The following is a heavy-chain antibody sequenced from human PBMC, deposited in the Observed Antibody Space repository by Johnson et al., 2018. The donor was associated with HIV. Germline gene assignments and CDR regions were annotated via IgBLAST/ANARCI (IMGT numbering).Heavy chain of an antibody. J-gene: IGHJ3*02. D-gene: IGHD2-15*01. CDR3: ARDVAPIAFDI. Sequence: QVQLVESGGGVVQPGRSLRLSCAASGFTFSSYAMHWVRQAPGKGLEWVAVISYDGSNKYYADSVKGRFTISRDNAKNSLYLQMNSLRAEDTAVYYCARDVAPIAFDIWGQGTMVTVSS. CDR2: ISYDGSNK. V-gene: IGHV3-30*04. CDR1: GFTFSSYA.